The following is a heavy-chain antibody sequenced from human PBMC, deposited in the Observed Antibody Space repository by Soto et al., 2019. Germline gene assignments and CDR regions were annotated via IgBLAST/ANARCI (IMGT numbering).Heavy chain of an antibody. CDR3: AKTPMEAVGTQFLDL. V-gene: IGHV3-23*01. D-gene: IGHD6-19*01. CDR2: ISGPSYAS. CDR1: GFNFAGYA. Sequence: GGSLRLSCLDSGFNFAGYALAWVRQPPGKGLEWVTSISGPSYASFTADSLRGRFTVYRDNSKDTLFLQMKNLRAEDTAIYYCAKTPMEAVGTQFLDLWGQGTLVTVSS. J-gene: IGHJ4*02.